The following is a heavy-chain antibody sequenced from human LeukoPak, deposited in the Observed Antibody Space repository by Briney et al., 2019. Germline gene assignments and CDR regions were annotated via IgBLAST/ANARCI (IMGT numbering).Heavy chain of an antibody. CDR1: PGSISNYY. J-gene: IGHJ4*02. Sequence: SETLSLTCTVSPGSISNYYWSWIRQPAGKGLEWIGLIYSSGSTSYNPSLKSRVTMSVDTSKNQFSLKLSSVTAADTAVYYCARLSTVTTSFDYWGQGTLVTVSS. V-gene: IGHV4-4*07. CDR3: ARLSTVTTSFDY. CDR2: IYSSGST. D-gene: IGHD4-17*01.